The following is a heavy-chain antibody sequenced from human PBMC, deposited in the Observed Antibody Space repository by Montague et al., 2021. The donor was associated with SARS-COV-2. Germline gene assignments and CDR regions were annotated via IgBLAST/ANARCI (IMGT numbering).Heavy chain of an antibody. J-gene: IGHJ5*02. D-gene: IGHD3-10*01. Sequence: SETLSLTCTVSGGSVNSGSYHWNWIRQPPGEGLEWIGSIYYSGSTRYNPSLKSRVNIFVDTSKNQFSLTLRSVTAADTAVYYCARQPFITINRGASWSGFDPWGRGTLVAVSS. V-gene: IGHV4-39*01. CDR2: IYYSGST. CDR1: GGSVNSGSYH. CDR3: ARQPFITINRGASWSGFDP.